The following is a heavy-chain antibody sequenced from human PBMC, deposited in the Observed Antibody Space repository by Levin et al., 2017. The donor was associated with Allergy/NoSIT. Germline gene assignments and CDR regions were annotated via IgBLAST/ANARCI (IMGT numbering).Heavy chain of an antibody. CDR3: ARVSSGWSNDY. V-gene: IGHV3-48*02. D-gene: IGHD6-19*01. CDR1: GFTFTNYN. CDR2: ISSSTI. Sequence: GGSLRLSCAGSGFTFTNYNMNWLRQAPGKGLEWVSYISSSTIYYADSVRGRFTISRDIAKSSGFLQMDSLRDEDTAVYYCARVSSGWSNDYWGQGTLVTVSS. J-gene: IGHJ4*02.